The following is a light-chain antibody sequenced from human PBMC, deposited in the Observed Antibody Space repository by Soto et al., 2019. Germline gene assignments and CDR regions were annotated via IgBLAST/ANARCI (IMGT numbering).Light chain of an antibody. Sequence: DIQMTQSPSSQSASVGDRVTITCRASQTINTYLNWYQQRPGKAPKLLIYAASSLQSGVPSRFSGSGSGTDFTLTISNVQPEDFAAYYCQQSYSTPPCTCGQGTKLEMK. CDR1: QTINTY. J-gene: IGKJ2*02. V-gene: IGKV1-39*01. CDR3: QQSYSTPPCT. CDR2: AAS.